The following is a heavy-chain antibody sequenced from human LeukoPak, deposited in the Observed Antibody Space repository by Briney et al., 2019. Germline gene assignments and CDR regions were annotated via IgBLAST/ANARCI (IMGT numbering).Heavy chain of an antibody. V-gene: IGHV3-7*03. CDR2: INPDGNKK. CDR1: GLTFSSSW. CDR3: AKDLNYAFDY. Sequence: GGSLRLSCAVSGLTFSSSWMDWVRQAPGKGLEWVASINPDGNKKYSADSVKGRFTISRDNSGNTLYLQMNSLRAEDTAIYFCAKDLNYAFDYWGQGAVVTVSS. J-gene: IGHJ4*02. D-gene: IGHD1-7*01.